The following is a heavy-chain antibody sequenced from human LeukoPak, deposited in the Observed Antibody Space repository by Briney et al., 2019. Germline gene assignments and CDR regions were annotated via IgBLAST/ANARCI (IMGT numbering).Heavy chain of an antibody. Sequence: SGGSLRLSCAASGFTFSSYEMNWVRQAPGKGLEWVSYISSSGSTIYYADSVKGRFTISRDNAKNSLYLQMNSLRAEDTAVYYCARGEWSSSPFDSWGQGTLVTVSS. J-gene: IGHJ4*02. CDR1: GFTFSSYE. V-gene: IGHV3-48*03. CDR2: ISSSGSTI. CDR3: ARGEWSSSPFDS. D-gene: IGHD6-6*01.